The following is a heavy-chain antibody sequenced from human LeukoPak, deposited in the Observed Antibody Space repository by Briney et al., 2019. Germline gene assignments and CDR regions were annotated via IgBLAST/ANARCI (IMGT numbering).Heavy chain of an antibody. CDR3: ARGPYYYDSSGSFDY. Sequence: SETLSLTCTVSGGSISSYDWSWIRQPPGKGLEWIGYIYYSGSTNYNPSLKSRVTISVDTSKNQFSLKLSSVTAADTAVYYCARGPYYYDSSGSFDYWGQGTLVTVSS. D-gene: IGHD3-22*01. CDR2: IYYSGST. CDR1: GGSISSYD. V-gene: IGHV4-59*01. J-gene: IGHJ4*02.